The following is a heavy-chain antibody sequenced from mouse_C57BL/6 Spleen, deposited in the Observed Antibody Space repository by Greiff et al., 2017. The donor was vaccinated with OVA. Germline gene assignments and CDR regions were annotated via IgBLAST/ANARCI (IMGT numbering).Heavy chain of an antibody. Sequence: EVQGVESGGDLVKPGGSLKLSCAASGFTFSSYGMSWVRQTPDKRLEWVATISSGGSYTYYPDSVKGRFTISRDNAKNTLYLQMSSLKSEDTAMYYCARHDGATMVPYYFDYWGQGTTLTVSS. D-gene: IGHD2-1*01. CDR1: GFTFSSYG. CDR2: ISSGGSYT. V-gene: IGHV5-6*01. CDR3: ARHDGATMVPYYFDY. J-gene: IGHJ2*01.